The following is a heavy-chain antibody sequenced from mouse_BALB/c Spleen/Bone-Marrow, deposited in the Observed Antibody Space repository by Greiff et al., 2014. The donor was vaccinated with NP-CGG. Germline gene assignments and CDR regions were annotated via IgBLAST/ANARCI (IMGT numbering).Heavy chain of an antibody. CDR1: GFTFSSYA. Sequence: EVMLVESGGGLVKPGGSLKLSCAASGFTFSSYAMSWVRQTPEKRLEWVATISSGGSYTHYPDSVKGRFTISRDNAKNTLYLQMSSLRSEDTAMYYCARQGYHRYDGRGFDYWGQGTTLTVSS. CDR2: ISSGGSYT. D-gene: IGHD2-14*01. V-gene: IGHV5-9-1*01. CDR3: ARQGYHRYDGRGFDY. J-gene: IGHJ2*01.